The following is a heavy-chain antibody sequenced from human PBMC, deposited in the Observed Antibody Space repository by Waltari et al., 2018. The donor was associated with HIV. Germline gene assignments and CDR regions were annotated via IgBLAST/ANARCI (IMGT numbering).Heavy chain of an antibody. CDR2: IYYSVRT. CDR1: GDSISNSNSF. Sequence: QLQLQESGPGLVKPSETLSLTCTVSGDSISNSNSFWGWIRQPPGKGLEWIGRIYYSVRTYYNPSLKSRVTISVDTSKNQFSLKVNSVTAADTAVYYCARHALRVGAAYWSFDLWGRGTLVTVSS. J-gene: IGHJ2*01. D-gene: IGHD1-26*01. V-gene: IGHV4-39*01. CDR3: ARHALRVGAAYWSFDL.